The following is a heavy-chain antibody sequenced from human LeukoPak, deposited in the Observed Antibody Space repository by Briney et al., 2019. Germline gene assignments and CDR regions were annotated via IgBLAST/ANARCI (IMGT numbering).Heavy chain of an antibody. J-gene: IGHJ5*02. CDR3: ARGLGYSYGFGWFDP. V-gene: IGHV1-2*02. CDR1: GYTFTGYY. D-gene: IGHD5-18*01. CDR2: INPNSGGT. Sequence: GASVKVSCKASGYTFTGYYMHWVRQAPGQGLEWMGWINPNSGGTNYAQKFQGRVTMTRDTSISTAYMELSRLRSDDTAVYYCARGLGYSYGFGWFDPWGQGTLVTVSS.